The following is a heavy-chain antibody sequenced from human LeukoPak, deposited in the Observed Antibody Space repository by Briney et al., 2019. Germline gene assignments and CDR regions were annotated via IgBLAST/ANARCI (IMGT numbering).Heavy chain of an antibody. CDR1: GFTFSSYS. V-gene: IGHV3-21*01. CDR3: ASLTMVRGVRRYY. D-gene: IGHD3-10*01. J-gene: IGHJ4*02. CDR2: ISSSSSYI. Sequence: GGSLRLSYAASGFTFSSYSMNWVRQAPGKGLEWVSSISSSSSYIYYADSVKGRFTISRDNAKNSLYLQMNSLRAEDTAVYYCASLTMVRGVRRYYWGQGTLVTVSS.